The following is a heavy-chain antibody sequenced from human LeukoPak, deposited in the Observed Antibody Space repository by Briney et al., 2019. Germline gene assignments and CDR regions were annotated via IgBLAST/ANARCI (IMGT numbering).Heavy chain of an antibody. J-gene: IGHJ5*02. Sequence: SETLSLTCAVSGYSISSGYYWGWIRQPPGKGLEWIGSIYHSGSTYYNPSLKSRVTISVDTSKNQLSVKLTSVTAADTAVYYCARAFTSPGGFDPWGQGTLVTVSS. CDR1: GYSISSGYY. CDR3: ARAFTSPGGFDP. D-gene: IGHD3-16*01. CDR2: IYHSGST. V-gene: IGHV4-38-2*01.